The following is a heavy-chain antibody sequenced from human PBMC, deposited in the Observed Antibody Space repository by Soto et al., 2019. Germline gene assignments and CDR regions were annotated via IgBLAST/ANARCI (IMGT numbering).Heavy chain of an antibody. V-gene: IGHV4-59*01. J-gene: IGHJ6*02. Sequence: SETLSLTCTVSCGSISSYYWSWIRQPPWKGLEWIGYIYYSGRTNYNPSLKSRVTISVDTSKNQFSLKLSSVTAADTAVYYCARVGAAAETYYYYGMDVWGQGTTVTVSS. D-gene: IGHD6-13*01. CDR2: IYYSGRT. CDR1: CGSISSYY. CDR3: ARVGAAAETYYYYGMDV.